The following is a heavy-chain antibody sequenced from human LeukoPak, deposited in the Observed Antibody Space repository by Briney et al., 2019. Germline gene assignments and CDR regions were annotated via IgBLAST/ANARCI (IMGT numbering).Heavy chain of an antibody. D-gene: IGHD6-19*01. CDR1: GFTFSTYG. J-gene: IGHJ4*02. Sequence: GGSLRLSCAGSGFTFSTYGMHWVRQAPGKGLEWVSAISGSGGSTYYADSVKGRFTISRDNSKNTLYLQMNSLRAEDTAVYYCAKDPPDSPLTLAGIAVAGTDYWGQGTLVTVSS. CDR3: AKDPPDSPLTLAGIAVAGTDY. CDR2: ISGSGGST. V-gene: IGHV3-23*01.